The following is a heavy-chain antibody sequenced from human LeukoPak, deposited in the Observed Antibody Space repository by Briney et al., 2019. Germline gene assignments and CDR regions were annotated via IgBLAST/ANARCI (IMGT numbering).Heavy chain of an antibody. Sequence: ASVKVSCKASGYTFTNYDINRVGQATGQGLEWMGWMNPNSGNTGYAQKFQGRVTITRNTSISTAYMELSSLRSEDTAVYYCAMITGDPNSDAFDIWGQGTMVTVSS. J-gene: IGHJ3*02. CDR1: GYTFTNYD. D-gene: IGHD7-27*01. CDR3: AMITGDPNSDAFDI. CDR2: MNPNSGNT. V-gene: IGHV1-8*03.